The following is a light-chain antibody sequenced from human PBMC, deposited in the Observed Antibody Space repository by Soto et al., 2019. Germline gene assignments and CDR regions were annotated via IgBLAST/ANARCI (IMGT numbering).Light chain of an antibody. CDR1: QSVLYSSNNKNY. V-gene: IGKV4-1*01. CDR3: QQYYSTPYT. Sequence: DIVMTQSPDSLAVSLGERVTINCKSSQSVLYSSNNKNYLAWYQQKPGQPPKLLIYWASTRESGVPDRFRGSGSGTDFTLTISSLQAEDVAVYYCQQYYSTPYTFGQGTKLEIK. CDR2: WAS. J-gene: IGKJ2*01.